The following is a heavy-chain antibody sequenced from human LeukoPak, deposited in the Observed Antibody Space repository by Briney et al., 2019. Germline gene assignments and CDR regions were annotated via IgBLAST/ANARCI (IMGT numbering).Heavy chain of an antibody. V-gene: IGHV3-23*01. D-gene: IGHD3-10*01. J-gene: IGHJ4*02. Sequence: GGSLRLSCAASGFTFSSYAMSWVRQAPGKGLEWVSAISGSGGSTYYADSVKVRFTISRDNSKNTLYLQMNSLRAEDTAVYYCAKLTSGSGSSALFDYWGQGTLVTVSS. CDR2: ISGSGGST. CDR1: GFTFSSYA. CDR3: AKLTSGSGSSALFDY.